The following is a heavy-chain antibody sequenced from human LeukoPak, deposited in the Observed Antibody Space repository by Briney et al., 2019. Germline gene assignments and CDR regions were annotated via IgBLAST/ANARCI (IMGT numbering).Heavy chain of an antibody. V-gene: IGHV4-39*01. CDR2: IYYSGST. CDR1: GGSISSSSYY. Sequence: PSETLSLTCTVSGGSISSSSYYWGWIRQPPGKGLEWIGSIYYSGSTYYNPSLKSRVTISVDTSKNQFSLKLSSVTAADTAVYYCARRTRYYDILTGYYFDHWGQGTLVTVSS. J-gene: IGHJ4*02. D-gene: IGHD3-9*01. CDR3: ARRTRYYDILTGYYFDH.